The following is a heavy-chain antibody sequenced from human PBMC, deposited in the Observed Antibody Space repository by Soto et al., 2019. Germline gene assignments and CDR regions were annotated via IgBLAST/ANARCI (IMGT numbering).Heavy chain of an antibody. CDR3: ARDVYEILGRVVRRLDS. Sequence: GGSLRLSCAASGFTFGDYLMTWVRQAPGKGLEWVANLKRDGRDRYYVDSVKGRFSVSRDNAKNSLYLQMNNLRPEDTAVYYCARDVYEILGRVVRRLDSWGQGTLVTVSS. J-gene: IGHJ4*02. CDR2: LKRDGRDR. CDR1: GFTFGDYL. V-gene: IGHV3-7*03. D-gene: IGHD2-8*01.